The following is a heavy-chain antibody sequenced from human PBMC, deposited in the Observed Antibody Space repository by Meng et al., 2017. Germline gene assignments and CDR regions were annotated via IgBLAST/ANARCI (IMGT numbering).Heavy chain of an antibody. J-gene: IGHJ4*02. CDR3: ARDNRIWDYYDSSGYYLSYYFDY. CDR2: IWYDGSNK. D-gene: IGHD3-22*01. CDR1: GFTFSSYG. Sequence: GGSLRLSCAASGFTFSSYGMHWVRQAPGKGLEWVAVIWYDGSNKYYADSVKGRFTISRDNAKNSLYLQMNSLRAEDTAVYYCARDNRIWDYYDSSGYYLSYYFDYWGQGTLVTVSS. V-gene: IGHV3-33*01.